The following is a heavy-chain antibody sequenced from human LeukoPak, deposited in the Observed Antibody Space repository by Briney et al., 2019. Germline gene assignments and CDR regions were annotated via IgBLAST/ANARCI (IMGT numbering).Heavy chain of an antibody. CDR3: ARDRGYSSSSGWFDP. D-gene: IGHD6-6*01. V-gene: IGHV4-59*11. CDR1: GGSISSHY. CDR2: IYYSGST. J-gene: IGHJ5*02. Sequence: SETLSLTCTVSGGSISSHYWSWIRQPPGKGLEWIGYIYYSGSTNYNPSLKSRVTISVDTSKNQFSLKLSSVTAADTAVYYCARDRGYSSSSGWFDPWSQGTLVTVSS.